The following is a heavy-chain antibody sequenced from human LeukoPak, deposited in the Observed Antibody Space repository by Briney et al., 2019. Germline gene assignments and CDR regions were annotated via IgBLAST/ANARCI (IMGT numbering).Heavy chain of an antibody. CDR1: GGSISSYY. V-gene: IGHV4-59*01. D-gene: IGHD1-26*01. J-gene: IGHJ4*02. Sequence: SETLSLTCTVSGGSISSYYWSWIRQPPGKGLEWIGYINYSGSTNYNPSLKSRVTISVDTSKNQFSLKLSSVTAADTAVYYCASSRVGATPFDYWGQGTLVTVSS. CDR3: ASSRVGATPFDY. CDR2: INYSGST.